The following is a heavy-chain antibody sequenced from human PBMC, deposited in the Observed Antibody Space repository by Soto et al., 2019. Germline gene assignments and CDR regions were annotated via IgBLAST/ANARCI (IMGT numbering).Heavy chain of an antibody. Sequence: GSLRLSCAASGFTFISYAMSWVRQAPGKGLEWVSAISGSGGSTYYADSVKGRFTISRDNSKNTLYLQMNSLRAEDTAVYYCCYSGYDRVQPLAVAGTTGSMDVWGQGTTVTVSS. CDR2: ISGSGGST. J-gene: IGHJ6*02. CDR3: CYSGYDRVQPLAVAGTTGSMDV. D-gene: IGHD5-12*01. V-gene: IGHV3-23*01. CDR1: GFTFISYA.